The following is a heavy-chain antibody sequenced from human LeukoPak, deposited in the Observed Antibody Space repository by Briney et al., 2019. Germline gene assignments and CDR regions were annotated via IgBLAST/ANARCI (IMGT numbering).Heavy chain of an antibody. Sequence: GVPQTLLCTPSVLTYDVCAMLGARHYPGKALVWLGFIRSIAYGGTTEYAASVRGRFTSSRDDSESIAYLQMNSLKTEDTAVYYFTRAASMNHDPWGQGTLVTVSS. V-gene: IGHV3-49*04. CDR1: VLTYDVCA. CDR2: IRSIAYGGTT. CDR3: TRAASMNHDP. D-gene: IGHD1-14*01. J-gene: IGHJ5*02.